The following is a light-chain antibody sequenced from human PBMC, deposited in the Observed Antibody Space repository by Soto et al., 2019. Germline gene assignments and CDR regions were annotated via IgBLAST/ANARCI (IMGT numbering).Light chain of an antibody. CDR1: QSVSSSS. CDR3: QKYGNAPMYS. Sequence: EIVLTQSPGTLSLSPGERATLSCRASQSVSSSSLAWYQQKPGQAPRLLIYGTSSRATGITDRFSGSGSGTVFTLTISRLEPEYFAGYFCQKYGNAPMYSCGQGTKLEIK. CDR2: GTS. V-gene: IGKV3-20*01. J-gene: IGKJ2*03.